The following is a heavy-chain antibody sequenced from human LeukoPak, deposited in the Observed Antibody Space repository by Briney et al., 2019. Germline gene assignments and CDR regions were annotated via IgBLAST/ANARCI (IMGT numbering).Heavy chain of an antibody. CDR3: TRNSGWYGIS. J-gene: IGHJ4*02. CDR2: IGYGVADS. V-gene: IGHV3-23*01. Sequence: GGSLRPSCTVSAFSLSSYEMTCFRQAPGKWLEWVSSIGYGVADSQYADSGKGSFSISRDNSKNTLYLQLTSLRAADTAVYYCTRNSGWYGISWGQGTLVTVSS. D-gene: IGHD6-19*01. CDR1: AFSLSSYE.